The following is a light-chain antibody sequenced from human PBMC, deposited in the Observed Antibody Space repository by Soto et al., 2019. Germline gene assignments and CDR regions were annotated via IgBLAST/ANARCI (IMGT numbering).Light chain of an antibody. CDR3: QSYDSGLIGLI. V-gene: IGLV2-23*02. CDR1: SSDVGTYTL. Sequence: QSALTQPASVSGSPGQSITISCTGTSSDVGTYTLVSWYQQHPGKAPKLVIYEVNKRPAGVSKRFSGSKSGDTASLTISGLQAEDEADYYCQSYDSGLIGLIFGTGTQLTVL. J-gene: IGLJ2*01. CDR2: EVN.